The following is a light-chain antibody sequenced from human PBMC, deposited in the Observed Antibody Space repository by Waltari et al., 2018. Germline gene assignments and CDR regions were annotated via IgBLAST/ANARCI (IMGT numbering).Light chain of an antibody. CDR1: QSVSSY. CDR3: QQRANWPIT. V-gene: IGKV3-11*01. Sequence: EIVLTQSPATLSLSPGERATLSCRASQSVSSYLIWYQQKPGQAPRLLIYDAFNRATGIPARFSGSGSGTDFTLTISSLEPEYFAVYYCQQRANWPITFGQGTRLEIK. J-gene: IGKJ5*01. CDR2: DAF.